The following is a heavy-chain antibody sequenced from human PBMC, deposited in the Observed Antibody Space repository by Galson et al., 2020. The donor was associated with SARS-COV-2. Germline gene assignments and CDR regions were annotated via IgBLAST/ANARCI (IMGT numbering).Heavy chain of an antibody. CDR1: GYIFTNYW. CDR3: ARHRYCSSNSCQPPPGIDY. Sequence: KIGESLKISCKGSGYIFTNYWIGWVRQMPGKDLEWIGIINPRDSETTYSPSFQGQVTISADKSITTAYLQWSSLMASDTAMYYCARHRYCSSNSCQPPPGIDYWGQGTLVTVSS. J-gene: IGHJ4*02. V-gene: IGHV5-51*01. CDR2: INPRDSET. D-gene: IGHD2-2*01.